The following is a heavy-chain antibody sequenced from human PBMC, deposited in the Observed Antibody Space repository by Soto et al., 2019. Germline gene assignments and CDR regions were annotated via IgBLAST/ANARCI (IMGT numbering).Heavy chain of an antibody. D-gene: IGHD3-3*01. CDR1: GDSVSSNSVA. CDR2: TYYRSKWYN. CDR3: ARGRFNAFGI. V-gene: IGHV6-1*01. J-gene: IGHJ3*02. Sequence: PSRXLSLTSVISGDSVSSNSVAWNWIRQSPSRGLEWLGRTYYRSKWYNDYGVTVKGRITINPDTSKNQFSLQLNSVTPEDTAVYYCARGRFNAFGIWGQGTMVTVS.